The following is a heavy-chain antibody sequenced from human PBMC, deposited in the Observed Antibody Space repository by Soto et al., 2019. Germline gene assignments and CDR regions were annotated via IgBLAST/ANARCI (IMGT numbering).Heavy chain of an antibody. D-gene: IGHD3-3*01. CDR2: IYPGDSVT. J-gene: IGHJ6*02. CDR3: ARRHPYYDFWSGYGMDV. Sequence: GESPKISCKGSGYTFTNYLIDWVRQLHGKGLEWMGIIYPGDSVTRYSPSFEGQVTISADKSNTTAYLQWSSLKASDTAMYYCARRHPYYDFWSGYGMDVWGQGTTVTVSS. CDR1: GYTFTNYL. V-gene: IGHV5-51*01.